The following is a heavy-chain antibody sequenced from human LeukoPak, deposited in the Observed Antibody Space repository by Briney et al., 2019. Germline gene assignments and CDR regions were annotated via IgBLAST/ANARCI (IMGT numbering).Heavy chain of an antibody. D-gene: IGHD2-2*01. CDR1: GXSISSYY. CDR2: IYYSGST. Sequence: SETLSLTWTVSGXSISSYYWSWIRQPPGKGLEWVGYIYYSGSTNYNPSLKSRVTTSVDTSKNQLSLKLSSVTAADTAVYYCARVIGYCSSTSCFGYFDYWGQGTLVTVSS. V-gene: IGHV4-59*08. CDR3: ARVIGYCSSTSCFGYFDY. J-gene: IGHJ4*02.